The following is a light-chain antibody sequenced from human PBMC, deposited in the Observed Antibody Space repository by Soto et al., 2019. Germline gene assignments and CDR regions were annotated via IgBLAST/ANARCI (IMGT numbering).Light chain of an antibody. CDR3: QQYGSSPTRT. V-gene: IGKV3-20*01. CDR1: QSVSNNY. J-gene: IGKJ1*01. Sequence: EIVLTQSPGTLSLSPGERATLSCRASQSVSNNYLAWYQQKPGQAPRLLIYDASNRATGIPARFSGSGSGTDFTLTINRLEPEDFAVYYCQQYGSSPTRTFGQGTKVDIK. CDR2: DAS.